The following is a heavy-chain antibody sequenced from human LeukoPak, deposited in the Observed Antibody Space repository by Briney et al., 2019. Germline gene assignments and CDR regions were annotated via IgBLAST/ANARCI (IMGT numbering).Heavy chain of an antibody. J-gene: IGHJ4*02. V-gene: IGHV3-23*01. CDR3: AKEIAVAGLIDY. Sequence: PGGSLRLSCGASGFTFSSYAMKWVRRAPGKGLEWVSAISGSGGSTYYADSVKGRFTISRDNSKNTLYLQMNSLRAEDTAVYYCAKEIAVAGLIDYWGQGTLVTVSS. D-gene: IGHD6-19*01. CDR2: ISGSGGST. CDR1: GFTFSSYA.